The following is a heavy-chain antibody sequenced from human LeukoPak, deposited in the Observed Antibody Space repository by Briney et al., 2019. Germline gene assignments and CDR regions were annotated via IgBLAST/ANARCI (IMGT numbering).Heavy chain of an antibody. J-gene: IGHJ6*03. CDR3: ARESCDNYHDGYYMDV. CDR2: IFSSGST. D-gene: IGHD1-1*01. CDR1: GYSVISGYY. V-gene: IGHV4-38-2*02. Sequence: SETLSLTCAVSGYSVISGYYWVWIRQPAGGGLEWIGRIFSSGSTDYNASLKSRLTMSLDTSKNQFSLKLISVTAADTAVYYCARESCDNYHDGYYMDVWGKGTTVTVSS.